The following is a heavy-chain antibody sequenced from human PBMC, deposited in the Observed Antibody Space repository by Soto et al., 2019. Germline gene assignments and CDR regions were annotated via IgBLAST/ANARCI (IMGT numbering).Heavy chain of an antibody. D-gene: IGHD2-8*02. V-gene: IGHV3-23*01. CDR3: AKDQGRGLWYY. Sequence: PGGSLRLSCAASGFTFSSYAMSWVRQAPGKGLEWVSAISGSGGSTYYAESVKGRFTISRDNSKNTLYLQMNSLRAEDTALYYWAKDQGRGLWYYWGQGTVVTVSS. CDR2: ISGSGGST. J-gene: IGHJ4*02. CDR1: GFTFSSYA.